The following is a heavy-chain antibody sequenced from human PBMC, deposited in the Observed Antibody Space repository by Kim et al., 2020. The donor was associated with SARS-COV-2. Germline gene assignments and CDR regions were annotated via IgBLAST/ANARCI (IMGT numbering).Heavy chain of an antibody. CDR2: ISVTGGIT. D-gene: IGHD3-16*02. V-gene: IGHV3-23*01. Sequence: GGSLRLSCAASGFTFNNYDMTWLRQAPGKGLEWVSGISVTGGITNYADSVKGRFTISRDNSKNTLFLQMNSLRAEDTAVYYCAKNIETVGYYDYWGQGT. CDR1: GFTFNNYD. J-gene: IGHJ4*02. CDR3: AKNIETVGYYDY.